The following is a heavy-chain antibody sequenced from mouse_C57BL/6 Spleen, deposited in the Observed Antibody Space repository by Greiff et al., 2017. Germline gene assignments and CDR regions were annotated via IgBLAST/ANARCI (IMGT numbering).Heavy chain of an antibody. V-gene: IGHV1-62-2*01. Sequence: VKLMESGAELVKPGASVKLSCKASGYTFTEYTIHWVKQRSGQGLEWIGWFYPGSGSIKYNEKFKDKATLTADKSSSTVYMELSRLTSEDSAVYFCARHEDDDYALDYWGQGTSVTVSS. CDR3: ARHEDDDYALDY. D-gene: IGHD2-4*01. J-gene: IGHJ4*01. CDR2: FYPGSGSI. CDR1: GYTFTEYT.